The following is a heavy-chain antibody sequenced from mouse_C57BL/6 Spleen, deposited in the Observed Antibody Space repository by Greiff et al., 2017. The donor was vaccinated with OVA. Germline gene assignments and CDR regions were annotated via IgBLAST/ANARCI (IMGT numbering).Heavy chain of an antibody. J-gene: IGHJ2*01. CDR2: IRNKANGYTT. CDR3: ARFPRAFDY. CDR1: GFTFTDYY. D-gene: IGHD3-1*01. Sequence: EVKVVESGGGLVQPGGSLSLSCAASGFTFTDYYMSWVRQPPGKALEWLGFIRNKANGYTTEYSASVKGRFTISRDNSQSILYLQMNALRAEDSATYYCARFPRAFDYWGQGTTLTVSS. V-gene: IGHV7-3*01.